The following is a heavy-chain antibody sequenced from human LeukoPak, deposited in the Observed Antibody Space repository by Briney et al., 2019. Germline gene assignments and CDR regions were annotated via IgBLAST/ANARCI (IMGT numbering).Heavy chain of an antibody. CDR3: ARALNDAFDI. Sequence: PGGSLRLSCAPSAFTFSDYYMSWIHQAPGKGLEWVSYISSRGDTIFYADSVKGRFTISRDNAKSLLYLQMNSLRAEDTAVYYCARALNDAFDIWGQGTMVTVS. CDR1: AFTFSDYY. V-gene: IGHV3-11*01. CDR2: ISSRGDTI. J-gene: IGHJ3*02.